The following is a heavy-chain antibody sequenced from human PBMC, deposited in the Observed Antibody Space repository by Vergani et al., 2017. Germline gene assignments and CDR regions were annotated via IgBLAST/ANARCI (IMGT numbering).Heavy chain of an antibody. CDR3: ARGRGRFLEWLLPFDH. J-gene: IGHJ5*02. Sequence: QVQLQQWGAGLLKPSETLSLTCAVYGGSFSGYYWSWIRQPTGKGLEWIGEINHSGSTNYHPSLKSRVTISVDTSKNQFSLKLGSVTAANTDVYYCARGRGRFLEWLLPFDHWGQGTLVTVSS. V-gene: IGHV4-34*01. CDR2: INHSGST. CDR1: GGSFSGYY. D-gene: IGHD3-3*01.